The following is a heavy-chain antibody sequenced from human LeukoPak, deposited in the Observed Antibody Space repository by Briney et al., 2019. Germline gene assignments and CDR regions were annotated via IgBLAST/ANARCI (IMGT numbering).Heavy chain of an antibody. Sequence: SETLSLTCAVYGGSFSGYYWSWIRQPPGKGLEWIGEKNHSGRTNYNPSLKSRVTISVDKSKNQFSLKLSSVTAADTAVYYCARGIFGVVPRNNWFDPWGQGTLVTVSS. D-gene: IGHD3-3*01. CDR3: ARGIFGVVPRNNWFDP. CDR2: KNHSGRT. J-gene: IGHJ5*02. CDR1: GGSFSGYY. V-gene: IGHV4-34*01.